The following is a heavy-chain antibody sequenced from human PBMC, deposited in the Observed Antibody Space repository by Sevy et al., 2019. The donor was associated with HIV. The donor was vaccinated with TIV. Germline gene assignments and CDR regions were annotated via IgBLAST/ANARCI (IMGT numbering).Heavy chain of an antibody. CDR1: GFTFSSYA. CDR2: ISGSGGST. V-gene: IGHV3-23*01. J-gene: IGHJ4*02. D-gene: IGHD3-22*01. CDR3: AKVYDSSGYYYVRIAYFDY. Sequence: GGSLRLSCAASGFTFSSYAMSWVRQAPGKGLEWVSAISGSGGSTYYADSVKGRFTISRGNSKNTLYLQMNSLRAEDTAVYYCAKVYDSSGYYYVRIAYFDYWGQGTLVTVSS.